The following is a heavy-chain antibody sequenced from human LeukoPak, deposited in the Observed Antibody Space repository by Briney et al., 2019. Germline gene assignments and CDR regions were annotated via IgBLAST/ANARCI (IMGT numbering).Heavy chain of an antibody. Sequence: GGSLRLSCAASGFTFSDYYMSWIRQAPGKGLEWVSYISSSGSTLYYADSVKGRFTISRDNAKNSLYLQMNGLRAEDTAVYYCARDRPSYDFWSGYYEYYYYYMDVWGKGTTVTVSS. J-gene: IGHJ6*03. CDR1: GFTFSDYY. CDR3: ARDRPSYDFWSGYYEYYYYYMDV. CDR2: ISSSGSTL. D-gene: IGHD3-3*01. V-gene: IGHV3-11*04.